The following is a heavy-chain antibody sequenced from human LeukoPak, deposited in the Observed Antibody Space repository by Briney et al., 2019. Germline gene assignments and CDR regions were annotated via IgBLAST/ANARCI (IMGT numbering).Heavy chain of an antibody. CDR1: GGSFSGYY. J-gene: IGHJ4*02. Sequence: SETLSLTCAVYGGSFSGYYWSWIRQPPGKGLEWIGEINHSGSTNYNPSLKSRVTISVDTSKNQFSLKLSSVTAADTAVYYCARNGARYCSSTSCYGYWGQGTLVTVSS. CDR2: INHSGST. D-gene: IGHD2-2*01. CDR3: ARNGARYCSSTSCYGY. V-gene: IGHV4-34*01.